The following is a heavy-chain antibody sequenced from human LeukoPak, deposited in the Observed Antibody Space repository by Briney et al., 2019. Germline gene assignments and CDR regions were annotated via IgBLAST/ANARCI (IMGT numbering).Heavy chain of an antibody. J-gene: IGHJ4*02. D-gene: IGHD5-18*01. CDR3: ARQYSYGSQYYFDY. Sequence: SQTLSLTCAVSGGSISSGGYSWSWVRQPPGKGLEWIGYIYHSGSTYYNPSLKGRVTISVDRSMNQFSLKLGSVTAADTAVYYCARQYSYGSQYYFDYWGQGTLVTVSS. V-gene: IGHV4-30-2*01. CDR2: IYHSGST. CDR1: GGSISSGGYS.